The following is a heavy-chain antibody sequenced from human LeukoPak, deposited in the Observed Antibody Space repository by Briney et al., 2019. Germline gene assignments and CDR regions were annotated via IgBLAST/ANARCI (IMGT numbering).Heavy chain of an antibody. CDR2: IYYSGST. CDR1: GGSISSGGYY. V-gene: IGHV4-31*03. CDR3: ASTTHLYSSSWFDY. J-gene: IGHJ4*02. D-gene: IGHD6-13*01. Sequence: SESLSFTCTVSGGSISSGGYYWSWIRQHPGKGLEWIGYIYYSGSTYYNPSLKSRVTISVDTSKNQFSLKLSSVTAADAGVYYCASTTHLYSSSWFDYWGQGTLVTVSS.